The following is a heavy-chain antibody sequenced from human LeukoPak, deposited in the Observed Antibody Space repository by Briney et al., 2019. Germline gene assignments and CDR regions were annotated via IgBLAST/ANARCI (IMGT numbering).Heavy chain of an antibody. V-gene: IGHV1-2*02. J-gene: IGHJ3*01. CDR3: ARLLGTRGVFDL. CDR1: GYTFTTYY. Sequence: ASVKVSCKASGYTFTTYYMHWVRQAPGEGLEWMGWINPNSGDTNYAQKFQGRVTMTRDTSISTAHMELSRLRSDDTAVYYCARLLGTRGVFDLWGKGQWSPSLQ. CDR2: INPNSGDT. D-gene: IGHD3-3*02.